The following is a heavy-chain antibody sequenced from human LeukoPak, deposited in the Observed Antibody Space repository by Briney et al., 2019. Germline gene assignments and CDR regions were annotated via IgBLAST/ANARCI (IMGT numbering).Heavy chain of an antibody. Sequence: GGSLRLSCAASGFTLSSYEMNWVRLAPGKGLEWISYISRTGNSIYYADSVKGRFTISRDSAKNTLYLQMNSLRAEDTAVYYCARGPYSSNWYVDYWGQGTLVTVAS. J-gene: IGHJ4*02. D-gene: IGHD6-13*01. V-gene: IGHV3-48*03. CDR2: ISRTGNSI. CDR1: GFTLSSYE. CDR3: ARGPYSSNWYVDY.